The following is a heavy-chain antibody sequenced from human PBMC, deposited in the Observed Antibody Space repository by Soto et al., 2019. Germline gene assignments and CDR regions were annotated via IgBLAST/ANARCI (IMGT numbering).Heavy chain of an antibody. Sequence: GGSLRLSCAASGFTFSSYAMHWVRQAPGKGLEWVAVISYDGSNKYYADSVKGRFTISRDNSKNTLYLQMNSLRAEDTAVYYCAREGDGYNLYFDYCGQGTLVTVSS. CDR2: ISYDGSNK. V-gene: IGHV3-30-3*01. CDR1: GFTFSSYA. J-gene: IGHJ4*02. CDR3: AREGDGYNLYFDY. D-gene: IGHD1-1*01.